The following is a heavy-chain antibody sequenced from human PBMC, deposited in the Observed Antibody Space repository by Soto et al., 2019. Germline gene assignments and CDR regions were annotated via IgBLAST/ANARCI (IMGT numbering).Heavy chain of an antibody. Sequence: PGGSLRLSCAASGFTFSSYAMSWVRQAPGKGLEWVSAISGSGGSTYYADSVKGRFTISRDNSKNTLYLQMNSLRAEDTAVYYCAKDGTVVPAAYLDYWGQGTLVTVSS. CDR1: GFTFSSYA. CDR3: AKDGTVVPAAYLDY. CDR2: ISGSGGST. V-gene: IGHV3-23*01. D-gene: IGHD2-2*01. J-gene: IGHJ4*02.